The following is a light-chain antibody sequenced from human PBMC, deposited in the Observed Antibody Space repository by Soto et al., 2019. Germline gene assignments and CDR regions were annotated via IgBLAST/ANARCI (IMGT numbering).Light chain of an antibody. J-gene: IGKJ4*01. CDR2: DAS. Sequence: EIVLTQSPATLSLSPGERATLSCRASQSVSAYLAWYQQKPGQAPRLLIYDASNRATGIPGRFSGSGSGTDFTLTISSLEPEDFAVYYCQQRSNWLFGGGTKVEIK. CDR3: QQRSNWL. V-gene: IGKV3-11*01. CDR1: QSVSAY.